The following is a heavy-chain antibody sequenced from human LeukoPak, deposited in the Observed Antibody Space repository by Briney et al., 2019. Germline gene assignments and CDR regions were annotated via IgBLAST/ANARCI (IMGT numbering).Heavy chain of an antibody. J-gene: IGHJ4*02. CDR1: GTSITSYY. Sequence: TWETLSLTCTVSGTSITSYYWNWIRQAPGQGPEWIGYGHYSGNTKYNPPLKSRVTISVDTSKNHFSLRLSSVTAADTAVYFCAKWASDNRAFDLWGQGTLVTVSS. CDR3: AKWASDNRAFDL. D-gene: IGHD2-8*01. CDR2: GHYSGNT. V-gene: IGHV4-59*08.